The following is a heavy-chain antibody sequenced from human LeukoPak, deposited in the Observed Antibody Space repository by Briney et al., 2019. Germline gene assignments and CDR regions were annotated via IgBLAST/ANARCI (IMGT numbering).Heavy chain of an antibody. CDR2: LNPNSGDT. CDR1: GYTFTDYY. J-gene: IGHJ4*02. Sequence: ASVKVSCKASGYTFTDYYMHWMRQAPGQGLEWMGWLNPNSGDTNYAQKFQGRVTMTRDTSVSTAYMELSRLRSDDTAVFYCARDASDTYFNYWGQGTLVTVSS. CDR3: ARDASDTYFNY. V-gene: IGHV1-2*02.